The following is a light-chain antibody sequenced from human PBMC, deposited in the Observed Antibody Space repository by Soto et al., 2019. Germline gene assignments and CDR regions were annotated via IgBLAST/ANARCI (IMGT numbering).Light chain of an antibody. CDR1: QSVSTN. J-gene: IGKJ4*01. CDR2: DAS. CDR3: QQYHKWPPLT. Sequence: EILMTQSPASLSVSPGENATLSCRASQSVSTNLVWYQQKLGQSPSLLIYDASTRPTGIPARFGGMGSGTQFTLTSTILQSEDAAVYYCQQYHKWPPLTFGGGTKVEI. V-gene: IGKV3-15*01.